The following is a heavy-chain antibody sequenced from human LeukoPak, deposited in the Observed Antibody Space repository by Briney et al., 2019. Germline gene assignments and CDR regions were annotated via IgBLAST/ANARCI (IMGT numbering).Heavy chain of an antibody. CDR1: GGSFSSGSYY. CDR3: ARLADI. J-gene: IGHJ3*02. V-gene: IGHV4-61*01. Sequence: SETLSLTCTVSGGSFSSGSYYWSWIRQPPGKGLEWIGYIYYSGSTNYNPSLKSRVTISVDTSKNQFSLKLSSVSAADTAVYYCARLADIWGQGTMVTVSP. CDR2: IYYSGST.